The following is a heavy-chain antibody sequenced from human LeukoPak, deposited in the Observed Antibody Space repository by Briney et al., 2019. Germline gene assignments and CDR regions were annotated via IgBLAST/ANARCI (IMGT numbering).Heavy chain of an antibody. Sequence: SETLSLTCTVSGYSISSGYYWAWIRQPPGKGLEWFGTIYHSGRSYYNPALKSRVTMSVDASMNQISLKLSSVTAADTAVYYCAREGPDYYDSSNHYPNWFDPWGQGTLVTVSS. CDR1: GYSISSGYY. D-gene: IGHD3-22*01. CDR2: IYHSGRS. CDR3: AREGPDYYDSSNHYPNWFDP. J-gene: IGHJ5*02. V-gene: IGHV4-38-2*02.